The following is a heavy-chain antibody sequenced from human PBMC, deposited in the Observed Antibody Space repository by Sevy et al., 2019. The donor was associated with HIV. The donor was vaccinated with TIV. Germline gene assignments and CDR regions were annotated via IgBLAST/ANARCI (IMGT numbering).Heavy chain of an antibody. D-gene: IGHD2-2*01. CDR1: GFTFTGYY. Sequence: ASVKVSCKASGFTFTGYYMHWVRQAPGQGLEWMGWINPNSGGTNYALKFQGRVTMTRDTSMSTAYMGLGRLRSDDTAVYYCARETVYCSSTSCYLSLTAYRGDDLINWFDPWGHGTLVTVSS. CDR3: ARETVYCSSTSCYLSLTAYRGDDLINWFDP. J-gene: IGHJ5*02. V-gene: IGHV1-2*02. CDR2: INPNSGGT.